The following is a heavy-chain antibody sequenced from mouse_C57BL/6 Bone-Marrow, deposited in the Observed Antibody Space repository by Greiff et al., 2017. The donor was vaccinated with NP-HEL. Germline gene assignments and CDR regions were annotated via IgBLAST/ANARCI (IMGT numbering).Heavy chain of an antibody. V-gene: IGHV1-72*01. CDR1: GYTFTSYW. CDR2: IDPNSGGT. D-gene: IGHD1-1*01. Sequence: QVQLKQPGAELVKPGASVKLSCKASGYTFTSYWMHWVKQRPGRGLEWIGRIDPNSGGTKYNEKFKSKATLTVDKPSSTAYMQLSSLTSEDSAVYYCARTGLITTVVGGYAMDYWGQGTSVTVSS. CDR3: ARTGLITTVVGGYAMDY. J-gene: IGHJ4*01.